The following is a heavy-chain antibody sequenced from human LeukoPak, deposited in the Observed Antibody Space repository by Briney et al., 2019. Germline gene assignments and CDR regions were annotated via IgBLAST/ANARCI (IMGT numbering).Heavy chain of an antibody. CDR3: ARAAYSGYSSGRSFDY. Sequence: GGSLRLSCAASGFSFSSYWMHWVRQAPGKGLVWVSRINSDGSSINYADSVKGRFTISRDDAKNTLYLQMNSLRAEDTAVYYCARAAYSGYSSGRSFDYWGQGTLVTVSS. D-gene: IGHD6-19*01. CDR2: INSDGSSI. J-gene: IGHJ4*02. V-gene: IGHV3-74*01. CDR1: GFSFSSYW.